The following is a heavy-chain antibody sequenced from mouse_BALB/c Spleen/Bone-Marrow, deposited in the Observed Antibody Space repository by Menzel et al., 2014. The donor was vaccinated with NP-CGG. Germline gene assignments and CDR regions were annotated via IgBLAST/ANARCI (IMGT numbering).Heavy chain of an antibody. J-gene: IGHJ4*01. CDR2: IDPENGNT. CDR3: ARGDGCAMDY. Sequence: DVKLQESGAEIVRPGALVKLSCKASGFNIKDYYMQWVKQRPEQGLEWIGWIDPENGNTIYDPKFQGKASITADTSSNTAYLQLSSLTSEDTAVYYCARGDGCAMDYWGQGTSVTVSS. CDR1: GFNIKDYY. V-gene: IGHV14-1*02.